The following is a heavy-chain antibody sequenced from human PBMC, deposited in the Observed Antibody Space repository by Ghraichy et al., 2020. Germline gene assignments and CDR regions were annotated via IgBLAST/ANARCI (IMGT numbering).Heavy chain of an antibody. D-gene: IGHD3-3*01. J-gene: IGHJ6*02. CDR2: IYISGST. CDR3: ASTYYDFWSDSSGYGMDG. V-gene: IGHV4-4*07. Sequence: SETLSLTCTVSGGSISSYYWSWIRQPAGKGLEWIGRIYISGSTNYNPSLKSRVTMSVDTSKNQFSLKLSSVTAADTAVYYCASTYYDFWSDSSGYGMDGWGQGTTVTVSS. CDR1: GGSISSYY.